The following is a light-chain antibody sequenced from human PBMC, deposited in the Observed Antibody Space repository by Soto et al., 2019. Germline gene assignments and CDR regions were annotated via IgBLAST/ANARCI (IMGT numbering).Light chain of an antibody. Sequence: QSALTQPPSASGSPGQSVTISCTGTKNDIGVYDFVSWYQHHPGKAPRLIIYEVVQRPSGVPDRFSGSKSGNTASLTVSGIQAADEADYFCKSYAGSNTYVFGSGTKLTV. J-gene: IGLJ1*01. CDR3: KSYAGSNTYV. V-gene: IGLV2-8*01. CDR1: KNDIGVYDF. CDR2: EVV.